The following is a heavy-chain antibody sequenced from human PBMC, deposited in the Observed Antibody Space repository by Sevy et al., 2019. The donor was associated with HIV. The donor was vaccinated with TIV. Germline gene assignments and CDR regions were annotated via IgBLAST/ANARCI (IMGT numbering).Heavy chain of an antibody. J-gene: IGHJ4*02. Sequence: GGSLRLSCAASGFTFSNAWMSWVRQAPGKGLEWVGRIKSKTDGGTTDYAAPVKGSFTISRADSKHTLYLQMNSLKTEDTAIYYCTTDSKKRRLSALLDYWGQGTLVTVSS. CDR3: TTDSKKRRLSALLDY. V-gene: IGHV3-15*01. CDR2: IKSKTDGGTT. CDR1: GFTFSNAW.